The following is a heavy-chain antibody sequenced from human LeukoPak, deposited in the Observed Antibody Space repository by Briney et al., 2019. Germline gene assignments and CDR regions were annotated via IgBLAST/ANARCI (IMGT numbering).Heavy chain of an antibody. CDR1: GGSISSYY. D-gene: IGHD6-6*01. Sequence: PSEALSLTCTVSGGSISSYYWSWIRQPPGKGLEWIGYIYYSGSTHYNPSLKSRVTILVDTSKNQFSLKLPSVTAADTAVYYCARRRIAARGGRSFDYWGQGTLVTVSS. CDR2: IYYSGST. V-gene: IGHV4-59*01. J-gene: IGHJ4*02. CDR3: ARRRIAARGGRSFDY.